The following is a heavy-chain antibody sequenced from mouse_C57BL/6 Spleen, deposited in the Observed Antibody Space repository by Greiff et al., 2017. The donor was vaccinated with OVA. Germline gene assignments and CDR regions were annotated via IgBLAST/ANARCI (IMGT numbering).Heavy chain of an antibody. J-gene: IGHJ3*01. V-gene: IGHV1-59*01. D-gene: IGHD2-13*01. CDR1: GYTFTSYW. Sequence: QVQLQQPGAELVRPGTSVKLSCKASGYTFTSYWMHWVKQRPGQGLEWIGVIDPSDSYPTYNQKFKGKATLTVDTSSSTAYMQLSSLTSEDSAVDYCARGGGEYGGPWFAYWGQGTLVTVSA. CDR2: IDPSDSYP. CDR3: ARGGGEYGGPWFAY.